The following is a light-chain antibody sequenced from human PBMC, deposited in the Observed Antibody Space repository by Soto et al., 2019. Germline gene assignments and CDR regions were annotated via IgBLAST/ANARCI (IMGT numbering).Light chain of an antibody. CDR1: QSGLYNSNNKNY. V-gene: IGKV4-1*01. CDR2: WAS. CDR3: QQYYSSPMYT. J-gene: IGKJ2*01. Sequence: DIVMTQSPDSLAVSLGERATINCKSSQSGLYNSNNKNYLAWYQQKPGQPPKFLIYWASTRESGVPDRFSGSGSGTDFTLTISSLQAEDVAVYSCQQYYSSPMYTFGQGTKLEI.